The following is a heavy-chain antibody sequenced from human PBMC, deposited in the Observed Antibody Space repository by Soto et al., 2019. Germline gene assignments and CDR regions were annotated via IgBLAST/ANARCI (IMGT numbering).Heavy chain of an antibody. J-gene: IGHJ6*02. CDR1: GGTFSSYA. CDR2: IIPIFGTA. CDR3: ARPTYPFQLWLEYYYYYGMDV. Sequence: QVQLVQSGAEVKKPGSSVKVSCKASGGTFSSYAISWVRQAPGQGLEWMGGIIPIFGTANYAQKCQGRVTITAEESTSRAYMELSSQRSADTAVYYCARPTYPFQLWLEYYYYYGMDVWGQGTTVTVSS. V-gene: IGHV1-69*01. D-gene: IGHD5-18*01.